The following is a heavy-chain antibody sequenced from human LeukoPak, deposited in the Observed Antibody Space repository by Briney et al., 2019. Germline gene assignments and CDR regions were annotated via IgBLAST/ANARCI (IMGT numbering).Heavy chain of an antibody. CDR2: IYYSGST. CDR3: ARVPGQQWLVPPWFDP. V-gene: IGHV4-59*01. D-gene: IGHD6-19*01. CDR1: GGSISSYY. Sequence: SETLSLTCTVSGGSISSYYWSWIRQPPGKGLEWIGYIYYSGSTNYNPSLKSRVTISVDTSKNQFSLKLSSVTAADTAVYYCARVPGQQWLVPPWFDPWGQGTLVTVSS. J-gene: IGHJ5*02.